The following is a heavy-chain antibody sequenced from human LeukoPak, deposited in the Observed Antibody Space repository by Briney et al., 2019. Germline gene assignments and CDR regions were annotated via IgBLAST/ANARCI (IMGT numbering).Heavy chain of an antibody. Sequence: PGGSLRLSCAASGFTFSSYAMHWVRQAPGKGLEWVAVISYDGSNKYYADSVKGRFTISRDNSKNTLYLQMNSLRAEDTAVYYCAKDEIYGDYDLFYFDCWGQGTLVTVSS. V-gene: IGHV3-30-3*01. D-gene: IGHD4-17*01. J-gene: IGHJ4*02. CDR1: GFTFSSYA. CDR2: ISYDGSNK. CDR3: AKDEIYGDYDLFYFDC.